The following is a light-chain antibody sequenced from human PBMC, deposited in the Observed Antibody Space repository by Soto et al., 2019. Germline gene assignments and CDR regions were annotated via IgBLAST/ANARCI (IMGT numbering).Light chain of an antibody. CDR2: NTN. CDR1: SGSVSTSFY. J-gene: IGLJ3*02. CDR3: VLYMGRGIWV. Sequence: QTVVTQEPSFSVSPGRTVTLTCGLSSGSVSTSFYPSWYQQTPGQAPRPLIYNTNGRSSGVPDRFSGSILGNKAALTITGAQADDESDYYCVLYMGRGIWVFGGGTKLTVL. V-gene: IGLV8-61*01.